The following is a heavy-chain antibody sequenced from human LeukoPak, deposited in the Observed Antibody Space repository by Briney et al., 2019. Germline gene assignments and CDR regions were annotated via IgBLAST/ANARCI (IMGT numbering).Heavy chain of an antibody. J-gene: IGHJ6*03. V-gene: IGHV4-4*07. CDR2: IYTSGST. Sequence: PSETLSLTRTVSGGSINIYYWSWIRQPAGKGLEWIGRIYTSGSTNYNPSLKSRVTISVDTSKNQFSLKLSSVTAADTAVYYCARAGSSSWSYYYYYYMDVWGKGTTVTISS. D-gene: IGHD6-13*01. CDR1: GGSINIYY. CDR3: ARAGSSSWSYYYYYYMDV.